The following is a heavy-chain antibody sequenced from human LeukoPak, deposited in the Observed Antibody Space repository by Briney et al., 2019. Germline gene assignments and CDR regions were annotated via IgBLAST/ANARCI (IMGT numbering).Heavy chain of an antibody. CDR1: GYTFTSYD. Sequence: ASVKVSGKASGYTFTSYDINWVRQATGQGLEWMGWMNPNSGNTGYAQKFQGRVTMTRNTAISTAYMELSSLRSEDTAVYYCARGQYYYDSSGYYLDYWGQGTLVTVSS. CDR3: ARGQYYYDSSGYYLDY. J-gene: IGHJ4*02. CDR2: MNPNSGNT. D-gene: IGHD3-22*01. V-gene: IGHV1-8*01.